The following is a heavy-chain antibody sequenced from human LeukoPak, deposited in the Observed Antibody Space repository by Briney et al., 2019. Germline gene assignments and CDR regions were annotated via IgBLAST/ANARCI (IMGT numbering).Heavy chain of an antibody. Sequence: GASVKVSCKVSGYTLTELSMHWVRQAPGQGLEWMGWISAYNGNTNYAQKLQGRVTMTTDTSTSTAYMELRSLRSDDTAVYYCARDGDSTVTTHWGQGTLVTVSS. V-gene: IGHV1-18*01. D-gene: IGHD4-17*01. CDR1: GYTLTELS. J-gene: IGHJ4*02. CDR3: ARDGDSTVTTH. CDR2: ISAYNGNT.